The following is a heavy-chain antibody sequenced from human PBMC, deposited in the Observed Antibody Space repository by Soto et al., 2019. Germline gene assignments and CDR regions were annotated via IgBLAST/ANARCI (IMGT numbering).Heavy chain of an antibody. CDR3: ARDGMGVTTSNWFDP. CDR2: IIPIFGTA. Sequence: ASVKVSCKASGGTFSSYAISWVRQAPGQGLEWMGGIIPIFGTANYAQKFQGRVTITADESTSTAYMELSSLRSEDTAVYYCARDGMGVTTSNWFDPWGQGTLVTVS. D-gene: IGHD4-17*01. J-gene: IGHJ5*02. CDR1: GGTFSSYA. V-gene: IGHV1-69*13.